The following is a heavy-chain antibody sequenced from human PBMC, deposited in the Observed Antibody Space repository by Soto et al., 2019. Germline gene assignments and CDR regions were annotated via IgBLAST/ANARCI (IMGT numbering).Heavy chain of an antibody. D-gene: IGHD3-16*01. CDR2: INHSGST. CDR3: ARAAALRVYYYYYGIDV. CDR1: GGSLSGYY. V-gene: IGHV4-34*01. J-gene: IGHJ6*02. Sequence: SQTLSLTCAVYGGSLSGYYWSWIRQPPGKGLEWIGEINHSGSTNYNPSLKSRVTISVDTSKNQFSLKLSSVTAADTAVYYCARAAALRVYYYYYGIDVWGQGTTVTVSS.